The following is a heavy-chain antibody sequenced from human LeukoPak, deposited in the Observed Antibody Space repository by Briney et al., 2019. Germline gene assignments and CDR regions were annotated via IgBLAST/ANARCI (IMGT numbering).Heavy chain of an antibody. J-gene: IGHJ5*02. CDR1: GFTFSSYA. V-gene: IGHV3-23*01. CDR3: AQVHRLAAAGFPNWFDP. Sequence: PGGSLRLSCAASGFTFSSYAMSWVRQAPGKGLEWVSAISGSGGCTYYADSVKGRFTISRDNSKNTLYLQMSSLRAEDTAVYYCAQVHRLAAAGFPNWFDPWGQGTLVTVSS. D-gene: IGHD6-13*01. CDR2: ISGSGGCT.